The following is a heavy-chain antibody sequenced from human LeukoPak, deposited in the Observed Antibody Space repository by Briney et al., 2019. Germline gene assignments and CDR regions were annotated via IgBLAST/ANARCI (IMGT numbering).Heavy chain of an antibody. CDR3: AKDWIQFNRVFDCFDS. V-gene: IGHV3-30*07. J-gene: IGHJ4*02. CDR2: ISYDRSDE. D-gene: IGHD5-18*01. CDR1: GFAFSTYA. Sequence: GGSLRLSCAASGFAFSTYAMHWVRQSPGKGLEWVAVISYDRSDEYYADSVTGRFTISRDNSKNTVNLQMNRLRVEDTAIYYCAKDWIQFNRVFDCFDSWGQETLVTVSS.